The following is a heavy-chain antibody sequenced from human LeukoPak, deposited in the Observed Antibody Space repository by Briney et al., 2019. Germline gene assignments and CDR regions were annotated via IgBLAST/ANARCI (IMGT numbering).Heavy chain of an antibody. J-gene: IGHJ4*02. CDR2: ISSSSLHI. Sequence: GGSLRPSCVVSGFTFSDYTINWVRQAPGKGLEWVSSISSSSLHISYADSLKGRFTISRDNGKNSLYLQMNSLRADDTAIYYCARAKLYGSDPYFDYWGQGTLVTVSS. CDR1: GFTFSDYT. D-gene: IGHD4-17*01. CDR3: ARAKLYGSDPYFDY. V-gene: IGHV3-21*01.